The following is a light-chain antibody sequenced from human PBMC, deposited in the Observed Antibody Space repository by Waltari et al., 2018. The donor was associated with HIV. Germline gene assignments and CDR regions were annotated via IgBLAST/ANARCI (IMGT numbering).Light chain of an antibody. CDR1: SSDVGLYNF. CDR2: EVN. Sequence: QSALSQPPSASVSPGQSVTVSCTGTSSDVGLYNFVSWYQHHPGEAPQVIIYEVNKRPSGVPDRFSGSKSGNTASLTVSGLQPEDEADYYCSSYAGRHVYVFGTGTTVTVL. J-gene: IGLJ1*01. V-gene: IGLV2-8*01. CDR3: SSYAGRHVYV.